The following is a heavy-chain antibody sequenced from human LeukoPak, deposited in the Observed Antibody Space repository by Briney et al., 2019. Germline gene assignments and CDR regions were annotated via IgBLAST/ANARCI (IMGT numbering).Heavy chain of an antibody. Sequence: SETLSLTCTVSGGSISSYYWSWIRQPAGKGLEWIGRIYTSGSTNYNPSLKSRVTMSVDTSKNQFSLKLSSVTAADTAVYYCARDGLYYYDKDASDIWGQGTMVTVSS. D-gene: IGHD3-22*01. J-gene: IGHJ3*02. CDR3: ARDGLYYYDKDASDI. CDR1: GGSISSYY. V-gene: IGHV4-4*07. CDR2: IYTSGST.